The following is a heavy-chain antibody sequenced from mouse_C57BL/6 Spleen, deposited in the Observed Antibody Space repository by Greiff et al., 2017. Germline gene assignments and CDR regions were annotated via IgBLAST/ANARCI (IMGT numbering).Heavy chain of an antibody. CDR2: ISSGSSTI. CDR1: GFTFSDYG. CDR3: ARGGAWFAY. Sequence: EVQLVESGGGLVKPGGSLKLSCAASGFTFSDYGMHWVRQAPEKGLEWVAYISSGSSTIYYADTVKGRFTISRDNAKNTLFLQMTSRRAEDTPMYYCARGGAWFAYWGQGTLVTVSA. V-gene: IGHV5-17*01. J-gene: IGHJ3*01.